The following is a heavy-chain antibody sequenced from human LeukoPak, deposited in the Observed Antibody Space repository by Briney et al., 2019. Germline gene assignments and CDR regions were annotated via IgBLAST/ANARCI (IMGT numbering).Heavy chain of an antibody. D-gene: IGHD2-2*02. CDR2: INHSGST. CDR3: ARDIVVVPGSIPVRAYYCDR. V-gene: IGHV4-34*01. Sequence: SSETLSLTCAVYGGSFSGYYWNWIRQPPGKGLEWIGEINHSGSTNYNPSLRSRVTMSVDTSKNQFSLKLSSVTAADTAVYFCARDIVVVPGSIPVRAYYCDRWSQGTLVTVSS. CDR1: GGSFSGYY. J-gene: IGHJ4*02.